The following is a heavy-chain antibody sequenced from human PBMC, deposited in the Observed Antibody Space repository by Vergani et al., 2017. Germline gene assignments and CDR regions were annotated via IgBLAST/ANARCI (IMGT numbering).Heavy chain of an antibody. CDR1: GFTFSSYA. CDR3: AKDYRYCSSTSCYPSYAFDI. CDR2: IYSGGSST. Sequence: EVQLLESGGGLVQPGGSLRLSCAASGFTFSSYAMSWVRQAPGKGLELVSVIYSGGSSTYYADSVKGRFTISRDNSKNTLYLQMNSLRAEDTAVYYCAKDYRYCSSTSCYPSYAFDIWGQGTMVTVSS. D-gene: IGHD2-2*01. V-gene: IGHV3-23*03. J-gene: IGHJ3*02.